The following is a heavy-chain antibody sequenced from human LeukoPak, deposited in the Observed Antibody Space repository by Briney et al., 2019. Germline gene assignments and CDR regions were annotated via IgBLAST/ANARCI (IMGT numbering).Heavy chain of an antibody. D-gene: IGHD3-10*01. Sequence: GASVKVSCKASGGTFSGYAISWVRQAPGQGLEWMGRIIPILGIANYAQKFQGRVTITADKSTSTAYMELSSLRSEDTAVYYCAKNYGSGSYSDFDYWGQGTLVTVSS. CDR1: GGTFSGYA. V-gene: IGHV1-69*04. CDR3: AKNYGSGSYSDFDY. CDR2: IIPILGIA. J-gene: IGHJ4*02.